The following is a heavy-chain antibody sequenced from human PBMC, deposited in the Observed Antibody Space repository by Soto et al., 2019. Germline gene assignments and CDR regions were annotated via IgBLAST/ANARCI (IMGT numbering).Heavy chain of an antibody. J-gene: IGHJ4*02. CDR1: GGTFSSYA. CDR2: IIPIFGTA. V-gene: IGHV1-69*12. Sequence: QVQLVQSGAEVKKPGSSVKVSCKASGGTFSSYAISWVRQAPGQGLEWMGGIIPIFGTANYAQKFQGRVTITADESTSTAYMELSSLRSEDTAXXXXXXXXXXXXXSGYYYYFDYWGQGTLVTVSX. D-gene: IGHD3-22*01. CDR3: XXXXXXXXXSGYYYYFDY.